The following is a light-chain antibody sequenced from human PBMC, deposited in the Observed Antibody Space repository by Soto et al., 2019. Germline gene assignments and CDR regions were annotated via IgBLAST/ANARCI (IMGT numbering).Light chain of an antibody. CDR3: QQSYSTPPT. V-gene: IGKV1-39*01. CDR2: GTS. Sequence: EIQMTQSPSSLSTSVGDRVIITFRASQRISNYLNWYQQKPGKAPKLLIYGTSTLQSGVPSRFSGSGSATDFTLTISSLQPEDFAIYYCQQSYSTPPTFGQGTKVDIK. CDR1: QRISNY. J-gene: IGKJ1*01.